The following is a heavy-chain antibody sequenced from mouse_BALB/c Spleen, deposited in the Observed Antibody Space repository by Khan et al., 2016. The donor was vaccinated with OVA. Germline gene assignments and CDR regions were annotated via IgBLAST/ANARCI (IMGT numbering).Heavy chain of an antibody. Sequence: QIQLVQHGPELKKPGETVQISCKASGYNFTNYGKNWVKQSPGKALKWMGWINTYTGEPTYAVDFKGRFAFSLDTSVSTAYLQINNLKNEDTATYVWARPPYFSYALDYWGQGTSVTVSS. CDR2: INTYTGEP. CDR1: GYNFTNYG. CDR3: ARPPYFSYALDY. J-gene: IGHJ4*01. V-gene: IGHV9-3-1*01. D-gene: IGHD2-10*01.